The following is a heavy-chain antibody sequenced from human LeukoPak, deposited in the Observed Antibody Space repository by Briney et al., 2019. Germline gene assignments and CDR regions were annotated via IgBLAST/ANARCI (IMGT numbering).Heavy chain of an antibody. CDR1: GFTFSSYW. CDR2: IYSDASST. D-gene: IGHD4-23*01. Sequence: PGGSLRLSCAASGFTFSSYWMHWVRQAPGKGLVWVSRIYSDASSTSYVDSVKGRFTISRDNAKNTVYLQMNSLRAEDTAVYYCASDYAGNKGLWGQGTMVTVSS. V-gene: IGHV3-74*01. J-gene: IGHJ3*01. CDR3: ASDYAGNKGL.